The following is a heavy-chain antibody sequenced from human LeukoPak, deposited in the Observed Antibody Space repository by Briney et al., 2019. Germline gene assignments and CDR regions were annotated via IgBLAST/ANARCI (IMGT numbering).Heavy chain of an antibody. J-gene: IGHJ4*02. D-gene: IGHD3-22*01. CDR2: ISSSSSTI. V-gene: IGHV3-48*04. CDR3: ARDIYYDSSGYYGSVY. Sequence: GGSLRLSCAASGFTFSSYSMNWVRQAPGKGLEWVSYISSSSSTIYYADSVKGRFTISRDNAKSSLYLQMNSLRAEDTAVYYCARDIYYDSSGYYGSVYWGQGTLVTVSS. CDR1: GFTFSSYS.